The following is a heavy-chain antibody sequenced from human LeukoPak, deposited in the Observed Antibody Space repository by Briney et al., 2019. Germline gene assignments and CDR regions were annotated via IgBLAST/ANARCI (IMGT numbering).Heavy chain of an antibody. CDR2: IIPIFGTA. J-gene: IGHJ6*02. CDR1: GGTFSSYA. CDR3: ARDNPGLLEVASYYYYGMDV. V-gene: IGHV1-69*13. Sequence: SVKVSCKASGGTFSSYAISWVRQAPGQGLEWMGGIIPIFGTANYAQKFQGRVTITADESTSTAYMELSSLRSEDTAVYYCARDNPGLLEVASYYYYGMDVWGQGTTVTVSS. D-gene: IGHD2-15*01.